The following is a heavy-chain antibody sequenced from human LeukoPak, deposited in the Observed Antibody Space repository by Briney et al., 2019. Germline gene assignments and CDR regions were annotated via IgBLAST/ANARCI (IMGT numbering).Heavy chain of an antibody. D-gene: IGHD3-10*01. CDR3: ARASPMVRGVIFDY. CDR2: IGTAGDT. CDR1: GFTFSSYD. V-gene: IGHV3-13*01. J-gene: IGHJ4*02. Sequence: GGSLRLSCAASGFTFSSYDMHWVRQATGKGLEWVSAIGTAGDTYYPGSVKGRFTISRENAKNSLYLQMNSLRAEDTAVCYCARASPMVRGVIFDYWGQGTLVTVSS.